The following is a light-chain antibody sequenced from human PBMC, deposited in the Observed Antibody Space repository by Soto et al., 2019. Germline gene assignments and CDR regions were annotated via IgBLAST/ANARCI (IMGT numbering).Light chain of an antibody. CDR2: DVS. V-gene: IGKV3-15*01. J-gene: IGKJ5*01. CDR1: QGVTTN. Sequence: TQSPGTLSLSPGEGATLSCRASQGVTTNFAWYQQKSGQSPRLPIYDVSIRATGVPARFSATGSETDFTLTISGLQSGDSAVYFCQQYNNWPFSFGQGTRLEIK. CDR3: QQYNNWPFS.